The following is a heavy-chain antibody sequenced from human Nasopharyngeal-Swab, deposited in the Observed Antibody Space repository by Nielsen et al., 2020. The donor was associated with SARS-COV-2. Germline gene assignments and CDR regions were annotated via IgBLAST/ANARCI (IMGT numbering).Heavy chain of an antibody. D-gene: IGHD6-13*01. CDR3: TTTLGYSSSWYFDY. V-gene: IGHV3-15*01. CDR1: GFTFSNAW. Sequence: GESLKISCAASGFTFSNAWVSWVRQAPGKGLEWVGRIKSKTDGGTTDYAAPVKGRFTISRDDSKNTLYLQMNSLKTEDTAVYYCTTTLGYSSSWYFDYWGQGTLVTVSS. CDR2: IKSKTDGGTT. J-gene: IGHJ4*02.